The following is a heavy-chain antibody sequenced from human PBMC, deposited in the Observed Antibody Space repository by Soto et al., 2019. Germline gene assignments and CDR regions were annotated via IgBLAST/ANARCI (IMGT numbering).Heavy chain of an antibody. Sequence: LEILSLTCTVFGGSISSSYWSWIRQPPGKKLEWIVYIYYSGSTNYNPSLKSRVTISLDTSKNQFSLKLSSVTAADTAVYYCARTIIPAAPYYSYYYMDVWGKGTTVTVSS. V-gene: IGHV4-59*01. D-gene: IGHD2-2*01. CDR1: GGSISSSY. CDR2: IYYSGST. CDR3: ARTIIPAAPYYSYYYMDV. J-gene: IGHJ6*03.